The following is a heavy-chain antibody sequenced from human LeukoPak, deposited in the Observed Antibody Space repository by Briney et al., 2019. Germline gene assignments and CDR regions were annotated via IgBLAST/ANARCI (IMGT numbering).Heavy chain of an antibody. D-gene: IGHD2-8*01. Sequence: GGSLRLSCAASGFTFTTYPMSWVRQAPGKGLEWVAAISASGGGTYYADSVKGRVTIARDNSRSTVFLQMSSLRAEDTAVYYCAKAPHCPNDVCRYFAYWGQGILVTVSS. CDR2: ISASGGGT. J-gene: IGHJ4*02. CDR3: AKAPHCPNDVCRYFAY. CDR1: GFTFTTYP. V-gene: IGHV3-23*01.